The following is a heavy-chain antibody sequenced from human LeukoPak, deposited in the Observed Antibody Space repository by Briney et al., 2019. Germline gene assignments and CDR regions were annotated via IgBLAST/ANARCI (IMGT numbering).Heavy chain of an antibody. CDR2: ITISSTYL. V-gene: IGHV3-21*01. CDR1: GFTFSRYS. D-gene: IGHD6-13*01. J-gene: IGHJ5*02. Sequence: GGSLRLSCAASGFTFSRYSMNWVRQAPGKGLEWVSSITISSTYLFYADSVKRRFTISRDNAKNSLYLQMNSLRAEDTAVYYCARDLEQQLFDLWGQGTLVTVSS. CDR3: ARDLEQQLFDL.